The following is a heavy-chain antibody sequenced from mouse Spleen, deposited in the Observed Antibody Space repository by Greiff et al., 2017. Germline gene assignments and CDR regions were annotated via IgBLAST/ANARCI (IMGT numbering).Heavy chain of an antibody. J-gene: IGHJ2*01. V-gene: IGHV5-16*01. CDR3: ARDGGRRYYFDY. Sequence: EVQVVESEGGLVQPGSSMKLSCTASGFTFSDYYMAWVRQVPEKGLEWVANINYDGSSTYYLDSLKSRFIISRDNAKNILYLQMSSLKSEDTATYYCARDGGRRYYFDYWGQGTTLTVSS. CDR1: GFTFSDYY. CDR2: INYDGSST.